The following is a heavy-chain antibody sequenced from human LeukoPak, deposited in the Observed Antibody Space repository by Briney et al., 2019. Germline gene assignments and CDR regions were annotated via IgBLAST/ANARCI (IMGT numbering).Heavy chain of an antibody. CDR2: ISGSGGST. J-gene: IGHJ4*02. V-gene: IGHV3-23*01. Sequence: GGSLRLSCAASGFTFSSYAMSWVRQAPGKGLEWVSAISGSGGSTYYADSVKGRFTISRDNSKNTLYLQMNSLRAEDTAVYYCAKSIVGATLGFSSFDYWGQGTLVTVSS. CDR1: GFTFSSYA. CDR3: AKSIVGATLGFSSFDY. D-gene: IGHD1-26*01.